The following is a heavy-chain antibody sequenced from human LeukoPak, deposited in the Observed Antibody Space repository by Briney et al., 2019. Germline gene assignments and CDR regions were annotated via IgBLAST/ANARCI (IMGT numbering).Heavy chain of an antibody. CDR3: AKDIAVRGVIPYCFDY. J-gene: IGHJ4*02. CDR1: GFTFSSYN. D-gene: IGHD3-10*01. Sequence: GGSLRLSCAASGFTFSSYNMNWVRQAPGKGLEWISYISSSSSTIYYADSVKGRFTISRDNAKNTLYLQMNSLRAEDTAVYYCAKDIAVRGVIPYCFDYWGQGTLVTVSS. CDR2: ISSSSSTI. V-gene: IGHV3-48*01.